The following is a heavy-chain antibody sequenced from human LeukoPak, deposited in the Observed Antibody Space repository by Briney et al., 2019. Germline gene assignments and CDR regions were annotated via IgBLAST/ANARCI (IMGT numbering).Heavy chain of an antibody. CDR3: ARLSVGAAPFDY. D-gene: IGHD1-26*01. CDR1: GGPISSNSYY. CDR2: IYYSGST. J-gene: IGHJ4*02. Sequence: SETLSLTCTVSGGPISSNSYYWGWIRQPPGKGLEWIGSIYYSGSTYYNPSLKSRVTISVDTSKNQFSLKLSSVTAADTAVYYCARLSVGAAPFDYWGQGTLVTVSS. V-gene: IGHV4-39*01.